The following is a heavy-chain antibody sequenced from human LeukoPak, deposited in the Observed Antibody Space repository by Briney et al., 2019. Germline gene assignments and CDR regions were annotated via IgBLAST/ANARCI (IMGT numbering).Heavy chain of an antibody. V-gene: IGHV1-46*01. Sequence: ASVKVSCKASGYTFTSYYMHWVRQAPGQGLEWMGIINPSGGSTSYAQKFQGRVTMTRDTSTSTVYMELSSLRSEATAVYYCARDLGTETAADGTGFDYWGQGTLVTVSS. D-gene: IGHD6-13*01. CDR2: INPSGGST. CDR3: ARDLGTETAADGTGFDY. J-gene: IGHJ4*02. CDR1: GYTFTSYY.